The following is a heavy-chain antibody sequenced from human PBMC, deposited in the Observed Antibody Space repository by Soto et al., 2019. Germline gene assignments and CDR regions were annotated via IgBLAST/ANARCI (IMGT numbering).Heavy chain of an antibody. CDR1: GFTFSSYA. J-gene: IGHJ6*02. CDR3: AKDALVTTNDYCYYYGMDV. CDR2: ISGSGGST. D-gene: IGHD4-17*01. V-gene: IGHV3-23*01. Sequence: GGSLRLSCAASGFTFSSYAMSWVRQAPGKGLEWVSAISGSGGSTYYADSVKGRFTISRDNSKNALYLQMNSLRAEYTAVYYRAKDALVTTNDYCYYYGMDVWGQGTTVTVSS.